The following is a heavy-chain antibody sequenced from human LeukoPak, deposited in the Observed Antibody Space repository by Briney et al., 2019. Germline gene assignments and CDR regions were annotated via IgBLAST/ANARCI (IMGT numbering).Heavy chain of an antibody. V-gene: IGHV4-34*01. CDR2: INHSGST. CDR1: GGSFSGYY. CDR3: ARARGYSSGWFSRPFDY. J-gene: IGHJ4*02. D-gene: IGHD6-19*01. Sequence: PSETLSLTCAVYGGSFSGYYWSWIRQPPGKGLEWIGEINHSGSTNYNPSLKSRVTISVDTSKNQFSLKLSSVTAADTAVYYCARARGYSSGWFSRPFDYWGQGTLVTVSS.